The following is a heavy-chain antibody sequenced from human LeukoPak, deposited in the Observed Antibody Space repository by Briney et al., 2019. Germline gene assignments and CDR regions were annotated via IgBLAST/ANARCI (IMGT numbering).Heavy chain of an antibody. CDR3: ARTEYCIRGSCYGLAFDV. J-gene: IGHJ3*01. CDR2: VSNDGNDE. V-gene: IGHV3-30*03. CDR1: GFTFGTFG. Sequence: GGSLRLSCAAFGFTFGTFGMHWVRQAPGKGLERVAVVSNDGNDEYDADSVKGRFTISRDTSKNMLYLQMNSLRTDDTAMYYCARTEYCIRGSCYGLAFDVWGQGTMATVSS. D-gene: IGHD2-15*01.